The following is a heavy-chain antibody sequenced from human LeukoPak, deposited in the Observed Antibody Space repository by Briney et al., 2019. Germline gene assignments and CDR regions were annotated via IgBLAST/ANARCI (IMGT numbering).Heavy chain of an antibody. J-gene: IGHJ4*02. V-gene: IGHV3-30-3*01. CDR1: GFTFSSYA. CDR2: ISYDGSNK. D-gene: IGHD2-2*01. CDR3: ARDEALRIVVPAAFDY. Sequence: GGSLRLSCAASGFTFSSYAMHWVRQAPGKGLEWVAVISYDGSNKYYADSVKGRLTISRDNSKNTLYLQMNSLRAEDTAVYYCARDEALRIVVPAAFDYWGQGTLVTVSS.